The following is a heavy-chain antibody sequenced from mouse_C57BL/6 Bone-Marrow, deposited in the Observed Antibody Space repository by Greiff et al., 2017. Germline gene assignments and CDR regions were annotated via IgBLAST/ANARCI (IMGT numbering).Heavy chain of an antibody. CDR1: GYTFTSYW. V-gene: IGHV1-52*01. CDR2: IDPTDSET. CDR3: ARRGYWYFDV. Sequence: QVQLQQPGAELVRPGSSVKLSCKAPGYTFTSYWLHWVKQRPIQGLEWIGNIDPTDSETHYNQKFKDKATLTVDKSSSTAYMQFSSLTSEDSAVYYCARRGYWYFDVGGTGTTVTVSS. J-gene: IGHJ1*03.